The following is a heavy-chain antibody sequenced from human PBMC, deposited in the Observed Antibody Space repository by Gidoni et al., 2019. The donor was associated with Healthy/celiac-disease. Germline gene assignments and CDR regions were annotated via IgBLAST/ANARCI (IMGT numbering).Heavy chain of an antibody. CDR2: IRSKAYGGTT. CDR3: TRDRAFGESNYYYYGMDV. J-gene: IGHJ6*02. Sequence: EVQLVASGVGLVKPGRSLRLSCTASGFTFGDYAMIWFRQPPGKGLEWVGFIRSKAYGGTTEYAASVKGRFTISRDDSKSIAYLQMNSLKTEDTAVYYCTRDRAFGESNYYYYGMDVWGQGTTVTVSS. V-gene: IGHV3-49*05. D-gene: IGHD3-10*01. CDR1: GFTFGDYA.